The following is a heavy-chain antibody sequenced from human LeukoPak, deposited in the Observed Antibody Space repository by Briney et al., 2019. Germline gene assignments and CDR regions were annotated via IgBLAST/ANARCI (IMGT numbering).Heavy chain of an antibody. CDR2: IYYSGST. J-gene: IGHJ4*02. Sequence: SETLSVICTVSGGSISSSSYYWGWIRQPPGKGLEWIGSIYYSGSTYYNPSLKSRVTISVDTSKNQFSLKLSSVTAADTAVYYSARDLAPTHQVSRWGQGTLVTVSS. CDR1: GGSISSSSYY. CDR3: ARDLAPTHQVSR. V-gene: IGHV4-39*07. D-gene: IGHD1-1*01.